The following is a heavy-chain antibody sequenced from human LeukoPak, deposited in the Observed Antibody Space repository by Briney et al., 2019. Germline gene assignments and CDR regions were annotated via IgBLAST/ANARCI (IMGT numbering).Heavy chain of an antibody. V-gene: IGHV4-39*07. J-gene: IGHJ4*02. D-gene: IGHD3-10*01. CDR1: GGSISSSSYY. Sequence: PSETLSLTCTVSGGSISSSSYYWGWIRQPPGKGLEWIGSIYYSGSTYYNPSLKSRVTISVDTSKNQFSLKLSSVTAAHTAVYYCARVSYYYGSGSYVPTFDYWGQGTLVTVSS. CDR2: IYYSGST. CDR3: ARVSYYYGSGSYVPTFDY.